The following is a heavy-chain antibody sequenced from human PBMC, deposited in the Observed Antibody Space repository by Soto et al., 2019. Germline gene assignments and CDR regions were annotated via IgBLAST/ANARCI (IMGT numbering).Heavy chain of an antibody. V-gene: IGHV3-23*01. D-gene: IGHD7-27*01. J-gene: IGHJ4*02. CDR3: AKTPGTGEEGY. CDR2: ISGSGGST. CDR1: GFTFSSYA. Sequence: GGSLRLSCAASGFTFSSYAMSWVRQAPGKGLEWVSAISGSGGSTYYADSVKGRFTISRDTSKNTLYLQMNSLRAEDTAVYCCAKTPGTGEEGYWGQGTLVTVSS.